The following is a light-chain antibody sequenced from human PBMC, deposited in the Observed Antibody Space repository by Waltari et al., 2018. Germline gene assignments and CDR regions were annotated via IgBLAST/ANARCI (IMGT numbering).Light chain of an antibody. CDR3: SSYTSSSTYV. J-gene: IGLJ1*01. CDR2: DVS. Sequence: QSALTQPDSVSGSPGQSITISCTGTSSEVGGYNYGSWYQQPPGKAPKLMIYDVSNLPSGVSNRFSGSKSGNTASLTISGLQAEDEADYYCSSYTSSSTYVFGTGTKVTVL. CDR1: SSEVGGYNY. V-gene: IGLV2-14*03.